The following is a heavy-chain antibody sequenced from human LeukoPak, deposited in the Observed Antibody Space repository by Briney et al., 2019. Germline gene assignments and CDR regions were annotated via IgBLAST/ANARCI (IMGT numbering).Heavy chain of an antibody. V-gene: IGHV3-48*01. CDR1: GFTFSSYA. Sequence: GGSLRLSCAASGFTFSSYAMNWVRQAPGKGLEWVSYISSSSSTIYYADSVKGRFTISRDNAKNSLYLQMNSLRAEDTAVYYCARLRVVPAASDAFDIWGQGAMVTVSS. CDR2: ISSSSSTI. D-gene: IGHD2-2*01. J-gene: IGHJ3*02. CDR3: ARLRVVPAASDAFDI.